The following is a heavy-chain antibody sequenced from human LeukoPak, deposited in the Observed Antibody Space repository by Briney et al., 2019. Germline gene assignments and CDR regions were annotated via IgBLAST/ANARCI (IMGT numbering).Heavy chain of an antibody. CDR3: ARGGTAVVTPYAFDI. CDR1: GGSISTYY. V-gene: IGHV4-59*01. D-gene: IGHD4-23*01. Sequence: PSETLSLTCTVSGGSISTYYWSWIRQPPGKGLEWIGYIYYSGSTNYNPSVKSRVTMSVDTSKKQFSLNLSSLTAAGTAVYYCARGGTAVVTPYAFDIWGQGTMVTVSS. CDR2: IYYSGST. J-gene: IGHJ3*02.